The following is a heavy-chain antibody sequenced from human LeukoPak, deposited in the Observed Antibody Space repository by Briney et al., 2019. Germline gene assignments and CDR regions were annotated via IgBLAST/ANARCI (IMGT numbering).Heavy chain of an antibody. CDR1: GFPLSTYS. J-gene: IGHJ3*02. Sequence: GGSLRLLCAASGFPLSTYSMHWVRQAPGKGLEWVSYISSRSSTIFYADSVKGRFTISRDNAKNSLYLQMNSLRDEDTAVYYCARDTRGSARPDAFDIWGQGTMVTLSS. CDR3: ARDTRGSARPDAFDI. D-gene: IGHD6-6*01. V-gene: IGHV3-48*02. CDR2: ISSRSSTI.